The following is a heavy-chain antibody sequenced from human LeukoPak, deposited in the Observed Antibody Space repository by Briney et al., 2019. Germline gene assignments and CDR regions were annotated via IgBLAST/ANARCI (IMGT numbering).Heavy chain of an antibody. Sequence: SETLSLTCTVSVGSISSSSYCRGWIRQPPGKGLEWIGSIYYSGNTYYNPSLKSRVTISVDTSKNQFSLKLSSVTAADTAVYNCARLKEGIDYCGQGILVTVSS. CDR1: VGSISSSSYC. V-gene: IGHV4-39*01. J-gene: IGHJ4*02. D-gene: IGHD3-10*01. CDR2: IYYSGNT. CDR3: ARLKEGIDY.